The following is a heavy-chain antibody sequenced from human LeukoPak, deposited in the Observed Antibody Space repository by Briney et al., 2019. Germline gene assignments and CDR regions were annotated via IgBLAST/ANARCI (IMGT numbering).Heavy chain of an antibody. Sequence: SQTLSLTCDVYGGPFRGYYWRWIRQPPGKGLAWIGEINHCGSTNSHPSLTSRVTISVDTSKNQFSLTPSSVTAAYTAVYYCASRQTGADYWGQGTLVTVSS. CDR1: GGPFRGYY. V-gene: IGHV4-34*01. J-gene: IGHJ4*02. D-gene: IGHD2-8*02. CDR2: INHCGST. CDR3: ASRQTGADY.